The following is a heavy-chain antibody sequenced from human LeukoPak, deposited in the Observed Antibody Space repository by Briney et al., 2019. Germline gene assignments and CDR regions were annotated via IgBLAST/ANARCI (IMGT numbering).Heavy chain of an antibody. CDR2: ISGGSST. V-gene: IGHV3-53*01. CDR3: ARAFMGPADY. J-gene: IGHJ4*02. Sequence: GGPLRLSCAPSGFTLISNYMTWVRQAPGKGLEWVSVISGGSSTYYADSVKGRFTVSRDNSKNTLYLQMNSLRAEDTAVYYCARAFMGPADYWGQGTLVTVSS. CDR1: GFTLISNY. D-gene: IGHD1-14*01.